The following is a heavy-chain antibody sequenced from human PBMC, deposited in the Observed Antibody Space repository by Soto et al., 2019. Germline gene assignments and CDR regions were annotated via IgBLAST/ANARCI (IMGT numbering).Heavy chain of an antibody. CDR1: GFTVSTYG. V-gene: IGHV3-33*01. J-gene: IGHJ4*02. D-gene: IGHD3-22*01. Sequence: QVQLVESGGGVVQPGRSLRLSCAASGFTVSTYGMHWVRQAPGKGLEWVALIWYAGSKKYYADSVKGRFTISRDNSKNTLYLQMNSLRAEDTAVYYCASGPTYFYDNSGHSFDYWGRGTLVSVSS. CDR3: ASGPTYFYDNSGHSFDY. CDR2: IWYAGSKK.